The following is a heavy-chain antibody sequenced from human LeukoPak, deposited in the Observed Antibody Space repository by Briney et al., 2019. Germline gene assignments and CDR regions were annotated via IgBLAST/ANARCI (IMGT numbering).Heavy chain of an antibody. CDR3: AKVTTPRGFGELEGYYYYMDV. CDR1: GFTFSSYG. Sequence: GGSLRLSCAVSGFTFSSYGMHWVRQAPGKGLEWVAFIAYDGSNKYYADSVKGRFTISRDNSKNTLYLQMNSLRAEDTAVYYCAKVTTPRGFGELEGYYYYMDVWGKGTTVTISS. J-gene: IGHJ6*03. D-gene: IGHD3-10*01. CDR2: IAYDGSNK. V-gene: IGHV3-30*02.